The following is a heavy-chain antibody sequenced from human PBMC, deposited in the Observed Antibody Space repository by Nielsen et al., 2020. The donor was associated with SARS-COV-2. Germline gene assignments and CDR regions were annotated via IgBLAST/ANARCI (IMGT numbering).Heavy chain of an antibody. J-gene: IGHJ6*03. CDR1: GGSVSSNDW. CDR3: ARGDLVVVPSPILGLGPFFYYFYLDV. Sequence: SETLSLTCAVSGGSVSSNDWWTWVRQSPGKGLEWIGEVSHSGSINYNPSLKSRVTISMDKSKRQFSLRLTSVSAADTAVYFCARGDLVVVPSPILGLGPFFYYFYLDVWGKGTTVTVSS. D-gene: IGHD2-2*01. V-gene: IGHV4-4*02. CDR2: VSHSGSI.